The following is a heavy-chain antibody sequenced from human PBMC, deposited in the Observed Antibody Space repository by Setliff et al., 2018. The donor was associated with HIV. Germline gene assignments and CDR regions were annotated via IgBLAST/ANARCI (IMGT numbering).Heavy chain of an antibody. D-gene: IGHD2-15*01. CDR2: INPSGGTT. J-gene: IGHJ4*02. Sequence: ASVKVSCKASGYTFTNYYMHWVRQTPGQGLKWMGMINPSGGTTNYPQKFQGRVTMTRETSTSTVYMELSSLRFEDTAVYYGSRGGSGEQCLTPFDCWGQGTLVTVSS. V-gene: IGHV1-46*01. CDR3: SRGGSGEQCLTPFDC. CDR1: GYTFTNYY.